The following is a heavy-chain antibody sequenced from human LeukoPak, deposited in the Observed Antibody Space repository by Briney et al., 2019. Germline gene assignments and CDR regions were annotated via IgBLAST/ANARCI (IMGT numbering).Heavy chain of an antibody. CDR3: AKGVGYCSGGSCQQFDY. D-gene: IGHD2-15*01. J-gene: IGHJ4*02. CDR1: GFTFSGYG. CDR2: ISGSGGST. V-gene: IGHV3-23*01. Sequence: GGSLRLSCAASGFTFSGYGMSWVRQAPGKGLKWVAAISGSGGSTYYADSVKGRITISRDNSKNTLYLQMNSLRAEDTAVYYCAKGVGYCSGGSCQQFDYWGQGTLVTVSS.